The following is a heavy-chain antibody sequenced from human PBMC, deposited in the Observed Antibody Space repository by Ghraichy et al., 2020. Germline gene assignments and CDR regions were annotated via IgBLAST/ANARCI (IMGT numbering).Heavy chain of an antibody. CDR3: ARDEDIVVVPAGETNYYYYYGMDV. CDR1: GGTFSSYA. Sequence: SVKVSCKASGGTFSSYAISWVRQAPGQGLEWMGGIIPIFGTANYAQKFQGRVTITADESTSTAYMELSSLRSEDTAVYYCARDEDIVVVPAGETNYYYYYGMDVWGQGTTVTVSS. CDR2: IIPIFGTA. J-gene: IGHJ6*02. V-gene: IGHV1-69*13. D-gene: IGHD2-2*01.